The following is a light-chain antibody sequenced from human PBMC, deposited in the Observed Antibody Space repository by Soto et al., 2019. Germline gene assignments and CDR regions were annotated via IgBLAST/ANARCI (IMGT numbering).Light chain of an antibody. Sequence: DFQMPQSPSTLSASVGDRVTITCRASQNINNWVAWYQQKPGKAPKFLIYDASTLQRGVSSRFSGSGFGTEFSLTINSLQPDDSGSYYCQHTRTFGQGTKVEVK. J-gene: IGKJ1*01. CDR3: QHTRT. CDR2: DAS. V-gene: IGKV1-5*01. CDR1: QNINNW.